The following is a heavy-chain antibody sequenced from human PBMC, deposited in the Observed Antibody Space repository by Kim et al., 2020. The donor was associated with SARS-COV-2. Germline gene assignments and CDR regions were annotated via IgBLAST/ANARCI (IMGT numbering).Heavy chain of an antibody. CDR2: IYYSGST. CDR1: GGSISSYY. Sequence: SETLSLTCTVSGGSISSYYWSWIRQPPGKGLEWIGYIYYSGSTNYNPSLKSRVTISVDTSKNQFSLKLSSVTAADTAVYYCARWEAYSSGWYEKGGFDYWGQGTLVTVSS. V-gene: IGHV4-59*01. CDR3: ARWEAYSSGWYEKGGFDY. J-gene: IGHJ4*02. D-gene: IGHD6-19*01.